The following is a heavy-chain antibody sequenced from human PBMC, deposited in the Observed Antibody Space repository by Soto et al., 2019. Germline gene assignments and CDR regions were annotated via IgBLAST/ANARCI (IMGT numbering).Heavy chain of an antibody. Sequence: EVQLVESGGGLVQPGGSLRLSCAASGFSFDTNWMHWVRQAPGKGLEWVSGLNNDGSSTYYADSVKGRFTISRDNAKNTLYLQMNTLRAEDTAVYYCDSIFGDSFWGQGSLVTVSS. D-gene: IGHD3-3*02. CDR2: LNNDGSST. V-gene: IGHV3-74*01. J-gene: IGHJ4*02. CDR1: GFSFDTNW. CDR3: DSIFGDSF.